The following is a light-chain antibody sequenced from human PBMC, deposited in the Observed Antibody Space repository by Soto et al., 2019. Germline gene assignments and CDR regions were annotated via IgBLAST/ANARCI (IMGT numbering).Light chain of an antibody. Sequence: QSVLTQPASVSGSPGQSITISCTGTSSDVGVYDYVSWYQQHPGKAPKLLIYDVSNRPAGISNHFSGSKSGNTASLTISGLQAEDEADYYCSSYTTSTTRVFGGGTQLTVL. V-gene: IGLV2-14*03. CDR1: SSDVGVYDY. CDR3: SSYTTSTTRV. J-gene: IGLJ2*01. CDR2: DVS.